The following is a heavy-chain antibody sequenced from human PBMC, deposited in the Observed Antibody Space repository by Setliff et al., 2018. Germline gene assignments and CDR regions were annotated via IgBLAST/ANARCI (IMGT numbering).Heavy chain of an antibody. J-gene: IGHJ4*02. D-gene: IGHD3-3*01. CDR2: IHHSGGT. CDR3: ARTTHYDFWSGYLY. V-gene: IGHV4-34*01. Sequence: TSETLSLTCAVSGGSFSGYYWSWIRQRPGKGLEWIGEIHHSGGTSYNPSLKSRVTISIDTSKNQFSLNLNSVTAADTAVYFCARTTHYDFWSGYLYWGQGTLVTVSS. CDR1: GGSFSGYY.